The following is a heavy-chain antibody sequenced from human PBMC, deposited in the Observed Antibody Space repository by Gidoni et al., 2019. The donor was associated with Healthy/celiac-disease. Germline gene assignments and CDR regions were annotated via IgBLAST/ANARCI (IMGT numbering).Heavy chain of an antibody. CDR2: IYYSGST. J-gene: IGHJ4*02. Sequence: QLQLQESGPGLVKPSETLSLTCTVSGGSISSSSYYWGWIRQPPGKGLEWIGSIYYSGSTYYNPSLKSRVTISVDTSKNQFSLKLSSVTAADTAVYYCARPRDSSGPNGALYFDYCGQGTLVTVSS. D-gene: IGHD3-22*01. CDR3: ARPRDSSGPNGALYFDY. V-gene: IGHV4-39*01. CDR1: GGSISSSSYY.